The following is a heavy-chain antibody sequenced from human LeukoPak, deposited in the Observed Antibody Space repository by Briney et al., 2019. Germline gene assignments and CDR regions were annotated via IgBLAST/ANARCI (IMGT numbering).Heavy chain of an antibody. J-gene: IGHJ4*02. CDR3: ARYHGTYYDSSGEGDYVDY. D-gene: IGHD3-22*01. CDR2: IKQEGSEK. V-gene: IGHV3-7*01. CDR1: GFTFSSYW. Sequence: PGGPLRLSCAASGFTFSSYWMSWVDQAPGKGLEWVAKIKQEGSEKYYVDSVKGRFTISRDNAKNSLYLQMNSPRAEHTAVYYCARYHGTYYDSSGEGDYVDYWGQGTLVTVSS.